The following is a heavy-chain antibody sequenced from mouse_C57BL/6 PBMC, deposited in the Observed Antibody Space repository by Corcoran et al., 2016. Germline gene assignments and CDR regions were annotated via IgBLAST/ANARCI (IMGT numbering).Heavy chain of an antibody. CDR3: ARYLGSSYAMDY. J-gene: IGHJ4*01. Sequence: QVQLKQSGAELVRPGASVKLSCKASGYTFTDYYINWVKQRPGQGLEWMARIYPGSGNTYYKEKFKGKATLTAEKSSSTAYMQLSSLTSEDSAVYFCARYLGSSYAMDYWGQGTSVTVSS. V-gene: IGHV1-76*01. CDR2: IYPGSGNT. D-gene: IGHD1-1*01. CDR1: GYTFTDYY.